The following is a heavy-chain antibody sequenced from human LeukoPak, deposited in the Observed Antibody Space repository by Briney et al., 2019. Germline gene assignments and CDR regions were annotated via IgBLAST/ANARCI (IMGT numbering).Heavy chain of an antibody. V-gene: IGHV1-18*01. CDR2: ISVYNGNT. Sequence: EASVKVSCKASGYTFTKHGISWVRQAPGQGLGWMGWISVYNGNTNYAQRLQGRVTMTTDTSTNTAYMELRSLRSDDTAVYYCARVGSEYSDSPHYFDYWGQGALVTVSS. J-gene: IGHJ4*02. CDR1: GYTFTKHG. CDR3: ARVGSEYSDSPHYFDY. D-gene: IGHD6-6*01.